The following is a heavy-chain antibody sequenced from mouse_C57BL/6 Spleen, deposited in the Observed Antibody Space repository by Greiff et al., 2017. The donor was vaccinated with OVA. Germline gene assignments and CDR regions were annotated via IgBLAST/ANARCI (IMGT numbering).Heavy chain of an antibody. D-gene: IGHD2-4*01. V-gene: IGHV1-39*01. J-gene: IGHJ2*01. CDR2: INPNYGTT. CDR1: GYSFTDYN. CDR3: ARRSYYEEFDY. Sequence: EVKVVESGPELVKPGASVKISCKASGYSFTDYNMNWVKQSNGKSLEWIGVINPNYGTTSYNQKFKGKATLTVDQSSSTAYMQRNSLTSEDSAVYYCARRSYYEEFDYWGQGTTLTVSS.